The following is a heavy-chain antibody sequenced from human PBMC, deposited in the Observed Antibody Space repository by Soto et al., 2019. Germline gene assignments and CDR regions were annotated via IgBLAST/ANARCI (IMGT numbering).Heavy chain of an antibody. CDR1: GGSIISGGYY. CDR2: IYYSGST. D-gene: IGHD2-15*01. Sequence: SETLSLTCTVSGGSIISGGYYWIWIRQHPGKGLEWIGYIYYSGSTYYNPSLKSRVTISVDTSKNQFSLKLSSVTAADTAVYYCARGYYCSGGSCYFQHWGQGTLVTVSS. V-gene: IGHV4-31*03. J-gene: IGHJ1*01. CDR3: ARGYYCSGGSCYFQH.